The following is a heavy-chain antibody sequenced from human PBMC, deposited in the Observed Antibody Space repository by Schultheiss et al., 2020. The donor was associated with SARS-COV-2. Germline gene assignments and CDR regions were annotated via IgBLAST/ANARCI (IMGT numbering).Heavy chain of an antibody. D-gene: IGHD2-21*02. CDR3: AREITGGDLYWYFDL. CDR2: IDPSDSYT. Sequence: GGSLRLSCTDSGYSFTNYWISWVHQMPGKGLEWMGRIDPSDSYTDYSPSFQGHVTISADKSISTAYLQWNSLKASDTAMYYCAREITGGDLYWYFDLWGRGTLVTVSS. V-gene: IGHV5-10-1*01. CDR1: GYSFTNYW. J-gene: IGHJ2*01.